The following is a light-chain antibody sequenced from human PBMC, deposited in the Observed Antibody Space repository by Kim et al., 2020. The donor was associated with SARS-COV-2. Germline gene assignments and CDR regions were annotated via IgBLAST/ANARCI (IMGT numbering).Light chain of an antibody. CDR3: QVWDSDSDHWV. J-gene: IGLJ2*01. CDR1: RSGSKS. V-gene: IGLV3-21*04. CDR2: NDS. Sequence: APGRMAWITGGEDRSGSKSVKWYQQKPGQAPVLVIYNDSDRPSGIPERFSGSNFGDTATLTISRVAAGDEADYYCQVWDSDSDHWVFGGGTKLTVL.